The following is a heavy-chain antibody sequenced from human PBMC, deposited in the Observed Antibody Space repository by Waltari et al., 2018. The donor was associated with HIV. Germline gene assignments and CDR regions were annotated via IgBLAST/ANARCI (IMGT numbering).Heavy chain of an antibody. J-gene: IGHJ4*02. CDR3: ARQVLWWGSSIGYDY. CDR2: IYSSGST. CDR1: GGSISSSSYY. V-gene: IGHV4-39*01. Sequence: QLQLQESGPGLVKPSETLSLTCTVSGGSISSSSYYWGWICQPPGKGLEWIGSIYSSGSTYYNPSLKSRVTISVDTSKNQFSLKLSSVTTADTAVYYCARQVLWWGSSIGYDYWGQGPLVTVSS. D-gene: IGHD2-8*02.